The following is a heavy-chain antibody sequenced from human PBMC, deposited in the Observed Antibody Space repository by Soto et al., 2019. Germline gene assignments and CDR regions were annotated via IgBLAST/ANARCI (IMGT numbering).Heavy chain of an antibody. D-gene: IGHD6-13*01. J-gene: IGHJ4*02. CDR2: ITSSGTTV. V-gene: IGHV3-48*02. Sequence: EVHLVESGGGLVQPGGSLRLSCAASGFTFSSYSLNWVRQAPGKGLEWVSYITSSGTTVYYADSVRGRFTIARDNAKNSLYLQMNSLRDDGTAVYDCARGSCSWESCFDFWGQGTLVNVSS. CDR3: ARGSCSWESCFDF. CDR1: GFTFSSYS.